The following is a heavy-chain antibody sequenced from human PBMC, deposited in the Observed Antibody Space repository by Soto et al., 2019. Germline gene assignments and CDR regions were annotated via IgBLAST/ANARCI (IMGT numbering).Heavy chain of an antibody. D-gene: IGHD1-1*01. J-gene: IGHJ4*02. Sequence: APVKVSCKASGYTFTSYGISWLRQAPGQGLEWMGWISAYNGSTNYAQKLQGRVTMTTDTSTSTAYMELRSLRSDDTAVYYCARDPGWTDLADYWGQGTLVTVSS. V-gene: IGHV1-18*01. CDR1: GYTFTSYG. CDR2: ISAYNGST. CDR3: ARDPGWTDLADY.